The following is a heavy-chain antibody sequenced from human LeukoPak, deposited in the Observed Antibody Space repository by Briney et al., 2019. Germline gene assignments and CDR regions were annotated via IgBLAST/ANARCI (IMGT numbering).Heavy chain of an antibody. V-gene: IGHV1-18*01. D-gene: IGHD1-14*01. Sequence: ASVKVSCKASGYTFTSYGISWVRQAPGQGLEWMGWVSAYNGNTNYAQKLQGRVTMTTDTSTSTAYMELRSLRSDDTAVYYCAKNPCEYYFDYWGQGTLVTVSS. J-gene: IGHJ4*02. CDR1: GYTFTSYG. CDR3: AKNPCEYYFDY. CDR2: VSAYNGNT.